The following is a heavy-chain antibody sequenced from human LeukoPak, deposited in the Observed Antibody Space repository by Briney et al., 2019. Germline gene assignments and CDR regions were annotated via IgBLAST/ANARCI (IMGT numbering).Heavy chain of an antibody. CDR2: ISYDGSNK. Sequence: GGSLRLSCAASGFTFSSYAMHWVRQAPGKGLEWVAVISYDGSNKYYADSVKGRFTISRDNSKNTLYLQMNSLRAEDTAVYYCARDPQGNRPFDYWGQGTLVTV. J-gene: IGHJ4*02. CDR3: ARDPQGNRPFDY. D-gene: IGHD1-14*01. CDR1: GFTFSSYA. V-gene: IGHV3-30-3*01.